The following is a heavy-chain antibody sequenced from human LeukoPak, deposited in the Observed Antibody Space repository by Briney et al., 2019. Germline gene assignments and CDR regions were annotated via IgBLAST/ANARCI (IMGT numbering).Heavy chain of an antibody. CDR3: ARVGEYYYDSSGYYTTGDFDY. V-gene: IGHV1-18*01. Sequence: ASVKVSCKASGYTFTSYGISWVRQAPGQGLEWMGWISAYNGNTNYAQKLQGRVTMTTDTSTSTAYMELRGLRSDDTAVYYCARVGEYYYDSSGYYTTGDFDYWGQGTLVTVSS. D-gene: IGHD3-22*01. J-gene: IGHJ4*02. CDR2: ISAYNGNT. CDR1: GYTFTSYG.